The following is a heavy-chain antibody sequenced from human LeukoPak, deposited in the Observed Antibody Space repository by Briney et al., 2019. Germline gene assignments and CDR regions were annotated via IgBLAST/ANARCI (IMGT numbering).Heavy chain of an antibody. D-gene: IGHD3-22*01. V-gene: IGHV1-2*02. CDR2: INPKSGAT. CDR1: GYTFTGYF. Sequence: ASVKVSCKASGYTFTGYFMHWVRQAPGQGLEWMGWINPKSGATNYAQKFQGRVTMTRDTSISTAYMELSSLRSDDTAVFYCASDVTRGYYDSTVPWGQGTLVTVSS. J-gene: IGHJ5*02. CDR3: ASDVTRGYYDSTVP.